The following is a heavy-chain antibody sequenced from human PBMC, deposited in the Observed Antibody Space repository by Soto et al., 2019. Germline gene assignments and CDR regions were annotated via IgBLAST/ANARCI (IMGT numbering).Heavy chain of an antibody. CDR1: GYTFTTYY. V-gene: IGHV1-46*01. CDR2: IISYGYSSGGDT. CDR3: ASTMAGSNAFDI. D-gene: IGHD3-10*01. J-gene: IGHJ3*02. Sequence: QVQLVQSGAEVKKPGASVRVSCKASGYTFTTYYMHWVRQAPGQGLEWMGIIISYGYSSGGDTSYAQKFQGRVTLTRDTSTSTVYMYLSSLRSEDSAVYYCASTMAGSNAFDIWGQGTEVTVSS.